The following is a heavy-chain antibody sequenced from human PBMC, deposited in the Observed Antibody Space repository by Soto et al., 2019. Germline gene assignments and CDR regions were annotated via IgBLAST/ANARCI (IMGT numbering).Heavy chain of an antibody. J-gene: IGHJ4*02. CDR3: ARDRKARAHDY. CDR1: GFTFSSYG. CDR2: IWYDGSNK. Sequence: QVQLVESGGGVVQPGRSLRLSCAASGFTFSSYGMHRVRQAPGKGLEWVAVIWYDGSNKYYADSVKGRFTISRDNSKNTLYLQMNSLRAEDTAVYYCARDRKARAHDYWGQGTLVTVSS. V-gene: IGHV3-33*01.